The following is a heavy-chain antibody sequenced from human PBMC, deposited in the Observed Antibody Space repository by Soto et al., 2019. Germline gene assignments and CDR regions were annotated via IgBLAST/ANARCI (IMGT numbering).Heavy chain of an antibody. D-gene: IGHD6-19*01. CDR2: INPNSGGT. Sequence: ASVKVSCKASGYTFSGFYMHWVRQAPGQGLEWMGWINPNSGGTKSAEKFQGRVTMTRDASISTAYMELSRLTSDDTAVYYCASAAVTGTAGLDFWGQGTQVTVSS. J-gene: IGHJ4*02. CDR3: ASAAVTGTAGLDF. CDR1: GYTFSGFY. V-gene: IGHV1-2*02.